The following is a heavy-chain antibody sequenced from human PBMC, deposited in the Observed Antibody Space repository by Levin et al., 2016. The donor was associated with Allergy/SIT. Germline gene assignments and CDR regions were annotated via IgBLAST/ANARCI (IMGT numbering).Heavy chain of an antibody. J-gene: IGHJ3*02. CDR3: AREVADSSSAWDAFDI. CDR2: IYHSGST. D-gene: IGHD6-13*01. V-gene: IGHV4-30-2*01. CDR1: GGSISSGGYS. Sequence: SETLSLTCAVSGGSISSGGYSWSWIRQPPGKGLEWIGYIYHSGSTYYNPSLKSRVTISVDRSKNQFSLKLSSVTAADTAVYYCAREVADSSSAWDAFDIWGQGTMVTVSS.